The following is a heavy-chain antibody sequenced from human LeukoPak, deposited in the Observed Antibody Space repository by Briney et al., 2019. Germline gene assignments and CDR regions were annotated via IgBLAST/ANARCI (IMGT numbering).Heavy chain of an antibody. J-gene: IGHJ4*02. Sequence: GGSLRLSCAASGFTFSSYSMNWVRQAPGKGLEWVSSISSSSSYIYYADSVKGRFTISRDNAKNSLYLQMNSLRAEDTAVYYCAREGRGYSYGAPDYWGQGTLATVSS. CDR2: ISSSSSYI. D-gene: IGHD5-18*01. CDR3: AREGRGYSYGAPDY. CDR1: GFTFSSYS. V-gene: IGHV3-21*01.